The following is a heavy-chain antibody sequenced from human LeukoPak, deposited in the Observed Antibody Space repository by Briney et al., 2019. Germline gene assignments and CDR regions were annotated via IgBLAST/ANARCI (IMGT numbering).Heavy chain of an antibody. CDR1: GFTFDDYA. D-gene: IGHD3-10*01. V-gene: IGHV3-9*03. CDR2: ISWNSGSI. CDR3: AKEGFRYYGSGSFDY. Sequence: GRSLRLSCAASGFTFDDYAMHWVRQAPGKGLEWVSGISWNSGSIGYADSVKGQFTISRDNAKNSLYLQMNSLRAEDMALYYCAKEGFRYYGSGSFDYWGQGTLVTVSS. J-gene: IGHJ4*02.